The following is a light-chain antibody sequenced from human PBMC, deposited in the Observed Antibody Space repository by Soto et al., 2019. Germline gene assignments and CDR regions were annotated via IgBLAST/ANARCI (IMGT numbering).Light chain of an antibody. CDR3: QQYYNWPPWT. Sequence: ESLMTQSPATLSVSPGERDTLSCRASQSVSNKLAWHQQKPGQAPRLLIYGASTRATGIPVRFSGSGSGTEFTLTINSLQSEDFAVYYCQQYYNWPPWTFGQGTKVDI. CDR1: QSVSNK. CDR2: GAS. V-gene: IGKV3-15*01. J-gene: IGKJ1*01.